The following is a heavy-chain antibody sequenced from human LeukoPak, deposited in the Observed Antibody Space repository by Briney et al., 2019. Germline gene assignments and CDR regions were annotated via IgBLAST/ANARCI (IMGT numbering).Heavy chain of an antibody. D-gene: IGHD2-8*01. Sequence: GRSLRLSCAVSGFTFSSYGMHWVRQAPGKGLEWVAVIWYDGSNKYYADSVKGRFTISRDNSKNTLYLQMNSLRAEDTAVYYCARGVLMENYYFDYWGQGTLVTVSS. CDR3: ARGVLMENYYFDY. V-gene: IGHV3-33*01. J-gene: IGHJ4*02. CDR1: GFTFSSYG. CDR2: IWYDGSNK.